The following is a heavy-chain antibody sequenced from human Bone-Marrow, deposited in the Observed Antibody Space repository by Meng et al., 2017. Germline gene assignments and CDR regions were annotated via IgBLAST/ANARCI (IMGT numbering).Heavy chain of an antibody. D-gene: IGHD3-10*01. J-gene: IGHJ4*02. CDR3: ARGGYYGSGSYDF. V-gene: IGHV4-34*01. CDR2: INDDESD. CDR1: GGSFRGYY. Sequence: SETLSLTCAVYGGSFRGYYWTWIRQSPGKGLEWIGEINDDESDNYTPSLKSRVTISVVRSKNQFSLKMTSVTAADTAVYYCARGGYYGSGSYDFWGPGTLVTVSS.